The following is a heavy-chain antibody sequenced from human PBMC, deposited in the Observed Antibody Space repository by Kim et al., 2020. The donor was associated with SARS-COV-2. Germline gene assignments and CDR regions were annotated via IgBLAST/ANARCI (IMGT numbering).Heavy chain of an antibody. CDR3: ARGLSSGWYGVFDY. D-gene: IGHD6-19*01. CDR2: INSDGSST. J-gene: IGHJ4*02. Sequence: GGSLRLSCAASGFTFSSHGMHWVRQAPGKGLVWVSRINSDGSSTNYADSVKGRFTISRDNAKNALYLQMNSLRADDTAVYYCARGLSSGWYGVFDYWGQG. CDR1: GFTFSSHG. V-gene: IGHV3-74*01.